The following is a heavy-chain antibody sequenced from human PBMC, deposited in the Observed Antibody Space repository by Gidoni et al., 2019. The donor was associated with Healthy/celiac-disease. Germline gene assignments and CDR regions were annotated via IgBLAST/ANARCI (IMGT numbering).Heavy chain of an antibody. Sequence: QVQLQESGPGLVKPSETLSLTCTVSGGSISSYYWSWIRQPPGKGLEWIGYIYYSGSTNYNPSLKSRVTISVDTSKNQFSLKLSSVTAADTAVYYCARLVGCSGGSCYFFDYWGQGTLVTVSS. CDR3: ARLVGCSGGSCYFFDY. V-gene: IGHV4-59*08. CDR1: GGSISSYY. J-gene: IGHJ4*02. CDR2: IYYSGST. D-gene: IGHD2-15*01.